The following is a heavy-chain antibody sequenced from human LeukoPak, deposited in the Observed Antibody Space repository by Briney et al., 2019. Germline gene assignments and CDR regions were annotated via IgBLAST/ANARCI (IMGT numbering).Heavy chain of an antibody. CDR3: ARESVDILTGYRPYFDY. CDR2: IYYSGST. J-gene: IGHJ4*02. Sequence: SETLSLTCTVSGGSISSSSYYWGWIRQPPGKGLEWIGSIYYSGSTYYNPSLKSRVTISVDTSKNQFSLKLSSVTAADTAVYYCARESVDILTGYRPYFDYWGQGTLVTVSS. V-gene: IGHV4-39*07. D-gene: IGHD3-9*01. CDR1: GGSISSSSYY.